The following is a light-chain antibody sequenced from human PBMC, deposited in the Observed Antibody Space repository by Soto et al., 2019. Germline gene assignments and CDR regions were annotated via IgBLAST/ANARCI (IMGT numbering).Light chain of an antibody. V-gene: IGKV3-20*01. Sequence: EIVFTQSPVTLSFAPVEIATVSCSASQSVSSSYLAWYQQKPGQAPRLLIYGASSRATGIPDRFSGSGSGTDFTLTISRLEPEDFAVYYCQQYGSSPRTFGQGTKVDIK. CDR3: QQYGSSPRT. CDR1: QSVSSSY. J-gene: IGKJ1*01. CDR2: GAS.